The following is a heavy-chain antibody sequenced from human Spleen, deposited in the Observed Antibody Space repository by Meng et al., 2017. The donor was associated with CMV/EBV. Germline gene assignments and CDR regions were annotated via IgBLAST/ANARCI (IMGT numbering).Heavy chain of an antibody. CDR3: ARHDGGYGDYFDH. V-gene: IGHV4-39*01. Sequence: QVQLKQWGAGLLKPSETLSLTFTVLGGSISSSRHYWGWIRQPPGKGLEWIGSIYYSGSTYYNPSLRSRVTMSLDTSKNQFSLKLSSVTATDTAVYYCARHDGGYGDYFDHWGQGTLVTVSS. D-gene: IGHD5-12*01. CDR2: IYYSGST. J-gene: IGHJ4*02. CDR1: GGSISSSRHY.